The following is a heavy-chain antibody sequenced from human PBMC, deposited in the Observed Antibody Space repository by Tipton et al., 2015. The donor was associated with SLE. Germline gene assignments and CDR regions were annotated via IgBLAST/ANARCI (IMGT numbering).Heavy chain of an antibody. V-gene: IGHV4-39*07. Sequence: LSCSVSGGSISSSVYFWGWIRQPPGKGLEWIGTIYYTGYTFYNPSLKSRVTMSLDSSKNQFSLTLTSVTAAETAFYYCAKDGVGANWFDPWGQGILVTVSS. CDR3: AKDGVGANWFDP. D-gene: IGHD1-26*01. CDR1: GGSISSSVYF. J-gene: IGHJ5*02. CDR2: IYYTGYT.